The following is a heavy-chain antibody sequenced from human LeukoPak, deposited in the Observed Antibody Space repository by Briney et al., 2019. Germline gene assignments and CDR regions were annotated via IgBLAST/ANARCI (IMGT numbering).Heavy chain of an antibody. D-gene: IGHD6-19*01. CDR2: ISGSGGST. J-gene: IGHJ4*02. Sequence: GGSLRFSCAASAFTFSTYAMSWVRQAPGRGLEWVSAISGSGGSTYYADSVKGRFTIFRDNSKNTLYLQMNSLRAEDTALYYCAKMLIYGSVQRGGYFDYWGQGTLVTVSS. CDR3: AKMLIYGSVQRGGYFDY. CDR1: AFTFSTYA. V-gene: IGHV3-23*01.